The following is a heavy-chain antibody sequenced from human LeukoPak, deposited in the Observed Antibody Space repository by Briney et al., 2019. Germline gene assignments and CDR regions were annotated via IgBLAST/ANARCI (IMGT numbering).Heavy chain of an antibody. CDR2: ISSNGDTT. Sequence: GGSLRLSCAASGFTFSFYTMHWVRQAPGKGLESVSAISSNGDTTYYLKSVKDRFIISRDNSKNTLYLQMNSLRAEDTAVYYCAKSASSYCSSTSCLKYYFDYWGQGTLVTVSS. V-gene: IGHV3-64*01. D-gene: IGHD2-2*01. CDR3: AKSASSYCSSTSCLKYYFDY. CDR1: GFTFSFYT. J-gene: IGHJ4*02.